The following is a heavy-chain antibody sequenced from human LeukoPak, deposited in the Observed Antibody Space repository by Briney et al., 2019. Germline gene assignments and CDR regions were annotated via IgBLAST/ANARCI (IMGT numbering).Heavy chain of an antibody. D-gene: IGHD5-24*01. CDR2: IYTSGST. Sequence: SETLSLTCTVSGGSISSYYWSWIRQPPGKGLEWIGYIYTSGSTNYNPSLKSRVTISVDTSKNQFSLKLSSVTAADTAVYYCARHQGGDGWVDYWGQGTLVTVSS. V-gene: IGHV4-4*09. J-gene: IGHJ4*02. CDR1: GGSISSYY. CDR3: ARHQGGDGWVDY.